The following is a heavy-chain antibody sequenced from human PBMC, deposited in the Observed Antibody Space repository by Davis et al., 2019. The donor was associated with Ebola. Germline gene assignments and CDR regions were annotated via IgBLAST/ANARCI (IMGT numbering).Heavy chain of an antibody. CDR1: GFTFSSYA. J-gene: IGHJ6*02. Sequence: PGGSLRLSCAASGFTFSSYAMHWVRQAPGKGLEWVAVISYDGSNKYYADSVKGRFTISRDNSKNTLYLQMNSLRAEDTAVYYCARDPYYYYYGMDVWGQGTTVTVSS. CDR2: ISYDGSNK. CDR3: ARDPYYYYYGMDV. V-gene: IGHV3-30-3*01.